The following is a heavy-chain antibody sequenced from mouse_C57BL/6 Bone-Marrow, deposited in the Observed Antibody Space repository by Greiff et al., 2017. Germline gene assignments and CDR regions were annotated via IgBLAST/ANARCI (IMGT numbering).Heavy chain of an antibody. D-gene: IGHD1-1*01. V-gene: IGHV1-81*01. Sequence: QVHVKQSGAELARPGASVKLSCKASGYTFTSYGISWVKQRTGQGLEWIGDIYPRSGNTYYNEKFKGKATLTADKSSSTAYMELRSLTSEDSAVYICASDHYYGSSLYYFDDWGQGTTLTVSS. CDR2: IYPRSGNT. J-gene: IGHJ2*01. CDR3: ASDHYYGSSLYYFDD. CDR1: GYTFTSYG.